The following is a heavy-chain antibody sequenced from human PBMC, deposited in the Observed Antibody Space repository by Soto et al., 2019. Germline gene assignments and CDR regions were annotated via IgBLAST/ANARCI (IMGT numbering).Heavy chain of an antibody. CDR2: IYYSGST. J-gene: IGHJ6*02. V-gene: IGHV4-39*01. D-gene: IGHD2-15*01. CDR1: GGSISSSSYY. CDR3: ARRKILPDYYYYYGMDV. Sequence: SETLSLTCTVSGGSISSSSYYWGWIRQPPGKGLEWIGSIYYSGSTYYNPSLKSRVTISVDTSKNQFSLKLSSVTAADTAVYYCARRKILPDYYYYYGMDVWGQGTTVTVSS.